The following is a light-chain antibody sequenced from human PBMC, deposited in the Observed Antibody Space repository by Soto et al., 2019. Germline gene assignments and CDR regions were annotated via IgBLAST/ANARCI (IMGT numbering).Light chain of an antibody. CDR3: SSYTSSTTVL. Sequence: QSVLTQPASVSGSPGQSITISCTGTSNDIGGYEFVSWYQQHPGNAPKLMISEVSNRPSGVSSRFSGSKSGNTASLAISGPQAEDEADYYCSSYTSSTTVLFGGGTKVTVL. V-gene: IGLV2-14*01. CDR1: SNDIGGYEF. CDR2: EVS. J-gene: IGLJ3*02.